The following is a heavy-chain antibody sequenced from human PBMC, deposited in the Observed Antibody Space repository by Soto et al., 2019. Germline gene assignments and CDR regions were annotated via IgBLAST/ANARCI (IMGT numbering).Heavy chain of an antibody. J-gene: IGHJ3*01. Sequence: QITLKESGPTLVNPTQTLTLTCAFSGFSLSTKTAGVSWIRQPPGKALEWLAVIYWDDDRRYSASLETRLTIDKDTSKNHVVLTMTNMDPVDTGTYYCAHPMITYGGDAADDAFDFWGQGTMVTVSS. CDR3: AHPMITYGGDAADDAFDF. D-gene: IGHD3-16*01. CDR1: GFSLSTKTAG. CDR2: IYWDDDR. V-gene: IGHV2-5*02.